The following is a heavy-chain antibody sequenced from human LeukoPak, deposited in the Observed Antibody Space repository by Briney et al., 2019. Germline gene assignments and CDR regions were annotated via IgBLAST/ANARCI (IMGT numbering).Heavy chain of an antibody. Sequence: SETLSLTCTVSGGSISSSSYYWGWIRQPPGKGLEWIGSIYYSGSTYYNPSLKSRVTISVDTSKNQFSLKLSSVTAADTAVYYCARDLSSHDLGFDYWGQGTLVTVSS. CDR2: IYYSGST. CDR3: ARDLSSHDLGFDY. J-gene: IGHJ4*02. V-gene: IGHV4-39*07. D-gene: IGHD6-13*01. CDR1: GGSISSSSYY.